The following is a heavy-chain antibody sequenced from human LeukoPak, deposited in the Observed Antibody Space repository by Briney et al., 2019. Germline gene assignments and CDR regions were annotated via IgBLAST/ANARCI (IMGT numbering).Heavy chain of an antibody. Sequence: GGSLRLSCAASGFTFSSYGFHWVRQAPGKGLEWVALIWFDGSKTDYADSVKGRFTISRDSSKNTVYLQMSSLRAEDTAVYYCARDIGTWTSSYFDCWGHRIIVAVSS. D-gene: IGHD3/OR15-3a*01. V-gene: IGHV3-33*01. CDR3: ARDIGTWTSSYFDC. CDR2: IWFDGSKT. J-gene: IGHJ4*01. CDR1: GFTFSSYG.